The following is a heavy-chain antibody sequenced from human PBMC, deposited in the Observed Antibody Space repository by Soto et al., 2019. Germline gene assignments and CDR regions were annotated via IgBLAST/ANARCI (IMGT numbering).Heavy chain of an antibody. Sequence: SVKVSCDASGGTFSSSAISWVRQAPGQGLEWMGGIIPIFGTANYAQKLQGRVTITADKSTSTAYMELSSLRSEDTAVYYCAREAAYCSGGSCHYISWDDWGQGTLFTVSS. CDR3: AREAAYCSGGSCHYISWDD. J-gene: IGHJ4*02. CDR2: IIPIFGTA. D-gene: IGHD2-15*01. CDR1: GGTFSSSA. V-gene: IGHV1-69*06.